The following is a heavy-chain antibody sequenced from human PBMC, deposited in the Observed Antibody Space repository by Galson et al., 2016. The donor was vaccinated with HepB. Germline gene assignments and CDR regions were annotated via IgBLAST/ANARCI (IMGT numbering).Heavy chain of an antibody. CDR2: IKQDGSEK. D-gene: IGHD5-12*01. CDR3: ARSRIPYSGYGLY. V-gene: IGHV3-7*03. Sequence: SLRLSCAASGFTFSNYWMSWVRQAPGKGLEWVANIKQDGSEKYYVDSVKGRFIIFRDNAKNSLYLQMNRLRAEDTAAYYCARSRIPYSGYGLYRGQGTLVTVSS. CDR1: GFTFSNYW. J-gene: IGHJ4*02.